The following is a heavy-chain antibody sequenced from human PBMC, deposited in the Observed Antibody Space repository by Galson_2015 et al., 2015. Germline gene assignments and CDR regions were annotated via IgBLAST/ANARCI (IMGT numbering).Heavy chain of an antibody. D-gene: IGHD4-11*01. CDR1: GGSISSYY. CDR2: IYYSGST. V-gene: IGHV4-59*08. J-gene: IGHJ6*03. Sequence: ETLSLTCTVSGGSISSYYWSWIRQPPGKGLEWIGYIYYSGSTNYNPSLKSRVTISVDTSKNQFSLKLSSVTAADTAVYYCARQSPLHGPYYYYYYYMDVWGKGTTVTVSS. CDR3: ARQSPLHGPYYYYYYYMDV.